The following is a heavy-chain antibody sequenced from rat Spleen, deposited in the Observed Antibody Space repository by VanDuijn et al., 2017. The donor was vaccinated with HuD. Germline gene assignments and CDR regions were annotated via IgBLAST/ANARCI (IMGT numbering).Heavy chain of an antibody. CDR1: GFTFSSSG. D-gene: IGHD1-2*01. CDR3: ATAKIATSTGGFDF. CDR2: ISPSAAYT. J-gene: IGHJ1*01. V-gene: IGHV5-19*01. Sequence: EVQLVESGGGLVQPGRSLRLSCAASGFTFSSSGMHWIRQAPTKGLEWVASISPSAAYTYYRDSVKGRFTLSRDNAKSTLYLQMDSLRSEATATYFCATAKIATSTGGFDFWGPGTMVTVSS.